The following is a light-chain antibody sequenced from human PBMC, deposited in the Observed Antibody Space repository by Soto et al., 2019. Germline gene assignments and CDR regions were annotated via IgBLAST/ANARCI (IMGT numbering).Light chain of an antibody. J-gene: IGKJ4*01. CDR3: QQFSSYPLT. CDR1: QSVTNNY. V-gene: IGKV3-20*01. CDR2: GAS. Sequence: IVLTQSPGTLSLSPWERATLSCRASQSVTNNYLAWYQQRPGLAPRLLIYGASTRTAGIPDRFTGSGSGTDFTLTISRLEPEDFAVYYCQQFSSYPLTFGGGTKVDIK.